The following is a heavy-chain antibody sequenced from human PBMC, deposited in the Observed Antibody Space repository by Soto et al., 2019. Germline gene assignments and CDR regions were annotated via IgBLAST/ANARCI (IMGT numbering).Heavy chain of an antibody. CDR3: VKGPGMGSSAFGPTDL. V-gene: IGHV3-64D*06. D-gene: IGHD3-3*01. Sequence: GGSLRLSCSASGFIFNDFAMYWVRQAPGKGLEYVSVVGVNANARYYADSVKGRFTISRDNSKNTLYLQMNSLTEEDTAMYYCVKGPGMGSSAFGPTDLWGQATLVTVSS. J-gene: IGHJ5*02. CDR1: GFIFNDFA. CDR2: VGVNANAR.